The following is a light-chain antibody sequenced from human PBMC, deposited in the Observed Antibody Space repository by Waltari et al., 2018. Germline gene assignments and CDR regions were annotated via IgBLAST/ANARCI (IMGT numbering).Light chain of an antibody. J-gene: IGLJ3*02. CDR3: CAYVGYSTWV. CDR1: SSDVGGYNF. Sequence: SALTQPAPVSASPGQSITISCTGTSSDVGGYNFVSWYQQNPGKAPQVIIFEIRKRPSGVSNRFSGSKAGNTASLTNSGLQAEDEANYYCCAYVGYSTWVFGGGTKLTVV. CDR2: EIR. V-gene: IGLV2-23*02.